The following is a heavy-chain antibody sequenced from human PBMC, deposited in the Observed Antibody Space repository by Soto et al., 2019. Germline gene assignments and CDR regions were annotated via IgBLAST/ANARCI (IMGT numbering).Heavy chain of an antibody. D-gene: IGHD6-13*01. CDR2: IVVGSGNT. CDR3: AAESGIAAAGPYYYGLDV. CDR1: GFTFTSSA. V-gene: IGHV1-58*02. J-gene: IGHJ6*02. Sequence: GASVKVSCKASGFTFTSSAMQWVRQARGQRLEWIGWIVVGSGNTNYAQKFQERVTITRDMSTSTAYMELSSLRSEDTAVYYCAAESGIAAAGPYYYGLDVWGQGTTVTVSS.